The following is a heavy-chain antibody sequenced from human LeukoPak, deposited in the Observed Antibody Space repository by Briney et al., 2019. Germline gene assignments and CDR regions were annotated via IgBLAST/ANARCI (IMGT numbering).Heavy chain of an antibody. CDR2: INHSGST. J-gene: IGHJ4*02. CDR3: ARGRLRYFDWLFSY. CDR1: GGSFSGYY. Sequence: SETLSLTCAVYGGSFSGYYWSWIRQPPGKGLEWIGEINHSGSTNYNPSLKSRVTISVDTSKNQFSLKLSSVTAADTAVYYCARGRLRYFDWLFSYWGQGTLVTISS. D-gene: IGHD3-9*01. V-gene: IGHV4-34*01.